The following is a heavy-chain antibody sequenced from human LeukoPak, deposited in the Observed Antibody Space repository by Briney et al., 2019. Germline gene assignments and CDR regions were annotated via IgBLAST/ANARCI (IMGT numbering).Heavy chain of an antibody. J-gene: IGHJ4*02. CDR2: SNPYNGGT. D-gene: IGHD3-10*01. CDR1: GYTFTYFY. Sequence: ASVKVSCKASGYTFTYFYIHWVRQAPGQGLEWMGWSNPYNGGTNYLQKFRGRVTLTRDTSISTAYMEVTRLTSDDTAVYYCARGGIRGIEAELDYWGQGTLLTVS. CDR3: ARGGIRGIEAELDY. V-gene: IGHV1-2*02.